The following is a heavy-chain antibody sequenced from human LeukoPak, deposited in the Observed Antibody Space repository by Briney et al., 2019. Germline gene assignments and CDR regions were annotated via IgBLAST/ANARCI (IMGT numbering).Heavy chain of an antibody. D-gene: IGHD4-17*01. V-gene: IGHV3-23*01. CDR3: AKGYGDYVFDY. J-gene: IGHJ4*02. CDR2: ISGSGGST. CDR1: GFTVSSNY. Sequence: GGSLRLSCAVSGFTVSSNYMSWVRQAPGKGLEWVSAISGSGGSTYYADSVKGRFTISRDNSKNTLYLQMNSLRAEDTAVYYCAKGYGDYVFDYWGQGTLVTVSS.